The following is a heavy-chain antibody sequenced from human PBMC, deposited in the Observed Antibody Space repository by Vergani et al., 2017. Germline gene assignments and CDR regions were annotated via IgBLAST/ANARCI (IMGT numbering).Heavy chain of an antibody. Sequence: QVQLQESGPGLVKPSQSLSLTCTVSGGSISGVSYYLSWVRQPAGKGLEWIGRIYYSGRTDYNPSLESRVTISVDTSKNTFSLKLNSVTAADTAVYYCATIGYRRWGYYFDYWGQGILVTVSS. V-gene: IGHV4-61*02. D-gene: IGHD2-2*02. J-gene: IGHJ4*02. CDR3: ATIGYRRWGYYFDY. CDR1: GGSISGVSYY. CDR2: IYYSGRT.